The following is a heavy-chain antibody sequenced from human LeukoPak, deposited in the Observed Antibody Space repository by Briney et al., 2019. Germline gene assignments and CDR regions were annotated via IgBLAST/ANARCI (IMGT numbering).Heavy chain of an antibody. CDR2: ISYDGSNK. CDR1: GFTFSSYA. CDR3: AKVDHAPVVPAAEYYYYGMDV. J-gene: IGHJ6*02. D-gene: IGHD2-2*01. Sequence: GRSLRLSCAASGFTFSSYAMHWVRQAPGKGLEWVAVISYDGSNKYYADSVKGRFTISRDNSKNTLYLQMNSLRAEDTAVYYCAKVDHAPVVPAAEYYYYGMDVWGQGTTVTVSS. V-gene: IGHV3-30-3*01.